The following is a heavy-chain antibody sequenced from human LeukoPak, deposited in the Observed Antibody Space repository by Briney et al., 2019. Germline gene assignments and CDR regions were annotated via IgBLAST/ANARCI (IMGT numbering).Heavy chain of an antibody. J-gene: IGHJ4*02. Sequence: SETLSLTCAVYGGSFSGYYWSWIRQPPGKGLEWIGYIYYSGSTNYNPSLKSRVTISVDTSKNQFSLKLSSVTAADTAVYYCARSMATIGLGYWGQGTLVTVSS. CDR1: GGSFSGYY. V-gene: IGHV4-59*01. D-gene: IGHD5-24*01. CDR3: ARSMATIGLGY. CDR2: IYYSGST.